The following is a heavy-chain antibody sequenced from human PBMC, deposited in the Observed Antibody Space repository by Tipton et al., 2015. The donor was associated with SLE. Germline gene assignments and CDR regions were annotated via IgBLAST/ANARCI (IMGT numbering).Heavy chain of an antibody. V-gene: IGHV4-4*02. Sequence: TLSLTCTVSGGSINSGNWWSWVRQPPGKGLEWIGEIYDSGSTNYNPSLKSRVTISVDTSKNQFSLKLDSVTAADTAVYYCARSYYASSGYNSFDFWGQGTLVAVSS. CDR3: ARSYYASSGYNSFDF. D-gene: IGHD3-22*01. CDR1: GGSINSGNW. CDR2: IYDSGST. J-gene: IGHJ4*02.